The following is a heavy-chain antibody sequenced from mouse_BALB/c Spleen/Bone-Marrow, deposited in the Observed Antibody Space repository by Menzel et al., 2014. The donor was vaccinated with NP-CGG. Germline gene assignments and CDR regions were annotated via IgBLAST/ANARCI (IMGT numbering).Heavy chain of an antibody. D-gene: IGHD1-1*01. J-gene: IGHJ4*01. Sequence: LQQSGPELVRPGASVKLSCTASGYTFTSYWIHWVKQRPGQGLEWIGNIYPGSGSINYDEKFQSKATLTGDTSSSTAFMQLSSLTSEDSAVYYYRCYDYTKEYWGQGTSVTGSS. V-gene: IGHV1S22*01. CDR2: IYPGSGSI. CDR3: RCYDYTKEY. CDR1: GYTFTSYW.